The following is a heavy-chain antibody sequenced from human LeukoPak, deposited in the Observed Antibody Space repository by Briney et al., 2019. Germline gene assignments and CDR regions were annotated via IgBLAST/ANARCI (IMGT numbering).Heavy chain of an antibody. CDR2: LDTSGTS. D-gene: IGHD2-2*01. CDR3: ARVTPLSRPIEYNWFDP. Sequence: SETLSLTCTVSGGSISIYSWSWDRQPAGKVLEWIGCLDTSGTSNYNPSLKSRVTMSVDTSKNQCSLHLSCVTAGDTAVYYCARVTPLSRPIEYNWFDPWGQGTLVTVSS. J-gene: IGHJ5*02. V-gene: IGHV4-4*07. CDR1: GGSISIYS.